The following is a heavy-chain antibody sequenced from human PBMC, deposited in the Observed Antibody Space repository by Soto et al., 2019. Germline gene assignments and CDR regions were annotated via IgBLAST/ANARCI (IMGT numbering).Heavy chain of an antibody. V-gene: IGHV3-30*18. D-gene: IGHD5-12*01. Sequence: VQLVESGGGVVQPGRSLRLSCRVSGITLNNSGIHWVRQAPGKGLDWLAVISHDGSEQYYADSMKGRLNISRDNSKNTVNLQMNSLRGEDTAIYYWVKDRVPGAYGHYYGMDVWGQGTTVTVSS. CDR1: GITLNNSG. CDR3: VKDRVPGAYGHYYGMDV. J-gene: IGHJ6*02. CDR2: ISHDGSEQ.